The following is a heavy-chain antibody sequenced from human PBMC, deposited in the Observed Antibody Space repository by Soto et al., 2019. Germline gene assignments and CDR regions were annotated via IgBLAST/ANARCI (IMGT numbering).Heavy chain of an antibody. CDR2: IYYSGST. J-gene: IGHJ4*02. V-gene: IGHV4-59*01. CDR3: AREPLHCSSTSCSAAIDY. D-gene: IGHD2-2*01. CDR1: GGSISSYY. Sequence: TSETLSLTCTVSGGSISSYYWSWIRQPPGKGLEWIGYIYYSGSTNYNPSLKSRVTISVDTSKNQFSLKLSSVTAADTAVYYCAREPLHCSSTSCSAAIDYWGQGTLVTVSS.